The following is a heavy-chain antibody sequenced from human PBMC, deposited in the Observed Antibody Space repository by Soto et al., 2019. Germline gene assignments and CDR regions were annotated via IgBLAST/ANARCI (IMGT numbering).Heavy chain of an antibody. Sequence: QVQLQQWGAGLLKPSETLSLTCAVYGGSFSGYYWSWIRQPPGKGLEWIGEINHIGSTNYNPSLKRRGTISVDKSKNQFSLKLSSVTAADTAVYYCARGYSGRYFDWHPSRNYYYYGMDVWGQGTTVTVSS. D-gene: IGHD3-9*01. CDR2: INHIGST. J-gene: IGHJ6*02. CDR1: GGSFSGYY. CDR3: ARGYSGRYFDWHPSRNYYYYGMDV. V-gene: IGHV4-34*01.